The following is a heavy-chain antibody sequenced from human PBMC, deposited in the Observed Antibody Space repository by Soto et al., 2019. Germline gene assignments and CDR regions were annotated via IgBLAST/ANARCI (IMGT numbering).Heavy chain of an antibody. CDR2: ISSSSSTI. V-gene: IGHV3-48*01. CDR1: GFTFSSYN. Sequence: GSLRLSCAASGFTFSSYNMNWVRQAPGKGLEWVSYISSSSSTIYYADSVKGRFTISRDNAKNSLYLQMNSLRAEDTAVYYCARAIGAIVVDPVGMDVWGQGTTVTVSS. J-gene: IGHJ6*02. CDR3: ARAIGAIVVDPVGMDV. D-gene: IGHD3-22*01.